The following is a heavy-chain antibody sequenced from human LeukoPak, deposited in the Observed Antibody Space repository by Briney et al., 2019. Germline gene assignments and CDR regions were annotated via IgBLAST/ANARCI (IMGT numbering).Heavy chain of an antibody. CDR2: IKHSGVT. CDR1: AESFSTYY. CDR3: ARRYPSVRGANLRPQEVRKYYFDY. D-gene: IGHD3-10*01. Sequence: SETLSLTCAVYAESFSTYYWSWIRQPPGKGLEWIGGIKHSGVTNYNPSLKSRVTMSVDTSANQFSLSMSSVTATDSAVYYCARRYPSVRGANLRPQEVRKYYFDYWGQGTLVTVSS. V-gene: IGHV4-34*01. J-gene: IGHJ4*02.